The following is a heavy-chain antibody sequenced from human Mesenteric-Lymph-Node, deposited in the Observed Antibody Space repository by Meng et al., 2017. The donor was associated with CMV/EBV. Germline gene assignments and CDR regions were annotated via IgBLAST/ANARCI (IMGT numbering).Heavy chain of an antibody. J-gene: IGHJ4*02. CDR2: IKSKTDGGTT. Sequence: GCTFSNAWMSWVRQAPGKGLEWVGRIKSKTDGGTTDYAAPVKGRFTISRDDSKNTLYLQMNSLKTEDTAVYYCTPTLYCSSTSCFYWGQGTLVTVSS. CDR3: TPTLYCSSTSCFY. V-gene: IGHV3-15*01. D-gene: IGHD2-2*01. CDR1: GCTFSNAW.